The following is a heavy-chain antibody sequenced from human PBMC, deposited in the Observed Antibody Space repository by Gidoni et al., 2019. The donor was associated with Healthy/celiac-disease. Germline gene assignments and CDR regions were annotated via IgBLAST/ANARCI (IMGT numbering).Heavy chain of an antibody. J-gene: IGHJ4*02. CDR3: ARDSGGNPGYSSSWYVDY. CDR2: SCAYNGNT. Sequence: QVQLVQSGAEVKKTGASVKVSCKSSGYTFTSYGISWVRQAAGQGLEWMGWSCAYNGNTNYAQKLQGRVTMTTDTSTSTAYMELRSLRSDDTAVYYCARDSGGNPGYSSSWYVDYWGQGTLVTVSS. V-gene: IGHV1-18*01. D-gene: IGHD6-13*01. CDR1: GYTFTSYG.